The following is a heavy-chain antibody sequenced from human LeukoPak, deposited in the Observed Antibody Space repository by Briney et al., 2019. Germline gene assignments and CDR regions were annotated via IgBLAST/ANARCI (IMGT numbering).Heavy chain of an antibody. CDR2: INHSGST. V-gene: IGHV4-34*01. CDR3: AVGGRRYSTPRAFDP. Sequence: SETLSLTCAVYGGSFSGYYWSWIRQPPGKGLEWIGEINHSGSTNYNPSLKSRVTISVDTSKNQFSLKLSSVTAADTAVYYCAVGGRRYSTPRAFDPWGQGTLVTVSS. CDR1: GGSFSGYY. J-gene: IGHJ5*02. D-gene: IGHD6-13*01.